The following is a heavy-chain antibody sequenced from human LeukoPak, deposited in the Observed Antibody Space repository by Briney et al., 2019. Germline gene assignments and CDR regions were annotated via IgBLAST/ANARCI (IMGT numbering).Heavy chain of an antibody. D-gene: IGHD3-16*01. J-gene: IGHJ6*02. CDR1: GFTFSSYG. CDR2: IWYDGSNK. V-gene: IGHV3-30*19. Sequence: TGGSLRLSCAASGFTFSSYGMHWVRQAPGKGLEWVAVIWYDGSNKYYADSVKGRFTISRDNSKNTLYLQMNSLRPEDTAVYYCARTAESGGFYYYGLDVWGQGTTVTVSS. CDR3: ARTAESGGFYYYGLDV.